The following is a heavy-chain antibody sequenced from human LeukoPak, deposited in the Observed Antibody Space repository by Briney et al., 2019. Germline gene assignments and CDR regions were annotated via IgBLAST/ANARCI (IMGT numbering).Heavy chain of an antibody. CDR3: ARRKNSYYYDGNNWFDP. V-gene: IGHV4-59*12. J-gene: IGHJ5*02. Sequence: PSETLSLTCTVSGGSISSYYWSWIRQPPGKGLEWIGYIYYSGSTNYNPSLKSRVTISVDTSKNQFSLKLSSVTAADTAVYYCARRKNSYYYDGNNWFDPWGQGTLVTVSS. CDR1: GGSISSYY. CDR2: IYYSGST. D-gene: IGHD3-22*01.